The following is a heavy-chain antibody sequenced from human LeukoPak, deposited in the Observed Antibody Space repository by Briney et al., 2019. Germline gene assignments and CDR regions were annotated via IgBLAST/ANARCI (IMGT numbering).Heavy chain of an antibody. V-gene: IGHV3-30*18. Sequence: GGSLRLACAASGFTLSTYDMNWVRQAPGKGLEWVAVISFDGSIEYYADSVRGRFTISRDDSTNTLYLQMNSLRPEDTALYYCAKDLQHLVRTLSLDYWGQGTLVTVSS. CDR3: AKDLQHLVRTLSLDY. D-gene: IGHD6-13*01. J-gene: IGHJ4*02. CDR2: ISFDGSIE. CDR1: GFTLSTYD.